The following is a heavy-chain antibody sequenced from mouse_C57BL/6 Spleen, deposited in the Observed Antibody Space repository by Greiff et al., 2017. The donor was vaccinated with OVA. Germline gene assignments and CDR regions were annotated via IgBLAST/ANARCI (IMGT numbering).Heavy chain of an antibody. CDR3: ARGGYDGYHWYFDV. Sequence: QVQLQQPGAELVKPGASVKLSCKASGYTFTSYWMQWVKQRPGQGLEWIGEIDPSDSYTNYNQKFKGKATLTVETSSSTAYMQLSSLTSEDSAVYYCARGGYDGYHWYFDVWGTGTTVTVSS. D-gene: IGHD2-3*01. CDR2: IDPSDSYT. V-gene: IGHV1-50*01. CDR1: GYTFTSYW. J-gene: IGHJ1*03.